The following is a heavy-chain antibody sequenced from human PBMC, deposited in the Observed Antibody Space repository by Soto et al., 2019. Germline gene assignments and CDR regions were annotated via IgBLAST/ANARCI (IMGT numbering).Heavy chain of an antibody. J-gene: IGHJ4*02. V-gene: IGHV3-30*18. Sequence: QVQLVESGGGVVQPGRSLRLSCAASGFTFSSFGMHWVRQAPGKGLEWVAVASYDGSYKYYADSVKGRFTISRDNSKNTLYVPMNRLRAEDTAVYYCANARSVVSTTPHFDYWCQGTLVTVSS. CDR2: ASYDGSYK. CDR1: GFTFSSFG. D-gene: IGHD5-12*01. CDR3: ANARSVVSTTPHFDY.